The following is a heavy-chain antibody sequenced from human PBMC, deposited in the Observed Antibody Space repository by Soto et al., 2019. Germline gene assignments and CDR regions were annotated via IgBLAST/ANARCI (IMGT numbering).Heavy chain of an antibody. CDR3: VKDWTGDTCPCMDV. D-gene: IGHD2-8*02. V-gene: IGHV3-23*01. J-gene: IGHJ6*01. Sequence: EVQLLESGGGLVQPGGSLRLSCAASGFTFNNYAMTWVRQAPGKGLEWVSTISGSDGSTYYADSVKGRLTISRDNSKNALYMQMGRLRAEDTALYYCVKDWTGDTCPCMDVWGQGTTVTVSS. CDR2: ISGSDGST. CDR1: GFTFNNYA.